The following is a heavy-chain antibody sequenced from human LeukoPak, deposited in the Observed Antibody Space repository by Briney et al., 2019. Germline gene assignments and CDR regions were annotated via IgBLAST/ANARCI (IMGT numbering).Heavy chain of an antibody. D-gene: IGHD1-26*01. CDR3: ARVGATAALAFDI. CDR1: GYTFTGYY. Sequence: ASVTVSCKASGYTFTGYYMHWVRQAPGQGLEWMGWINPNSGGTNYAQKFQGRVTMTRDTSISTAYMELSRLRSDDTAVYYCARVGATAALAFDIWGQGTTVTVSS. J-gene: IGHJ3*02. V-gene: IGHV1-2*02. CDR2: INPNSGGT.